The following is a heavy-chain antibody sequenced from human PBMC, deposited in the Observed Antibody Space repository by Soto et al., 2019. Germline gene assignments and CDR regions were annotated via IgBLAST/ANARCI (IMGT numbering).Heavy chain of an antibody. D-gene: IGHD6-13*01. V-gene: IGHV4-59*01. CDR2: VYHSGRT. Sequence: PSETLSLICSVSGGSISFYNWNWIRQSPEKGLEWIGYVYHSGRTNYNHSLKSRVTISVDTSKNQFSLQLSAVTAADTAVYYCAKGDSTTHGDSFDIWGQGTMVTVSS. J-gene: IGHJ3*02. CDR1: GGSISFYN. CDR3: AKGDSTTHGDSFDI.